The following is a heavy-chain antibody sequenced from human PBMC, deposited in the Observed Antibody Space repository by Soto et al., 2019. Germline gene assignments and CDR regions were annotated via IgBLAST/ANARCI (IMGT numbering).Heavy chain of an antibody. CDR3: VRDGTKTLRDWFDP. Sequence: SETLSLTCTVSGASISGFYWSWIRKSAGKGLEWIGRIYATGTTDYNPSLKSRVMMSVDTSKKQFSLKLRSVTAADTAVYYCVRDGTKTLRDWFDPWGQGISVIVSS. CDR2: IYATGTT. V-gene: IGHV4-4*07. D-gene: IGHD1-1*01. J-gene: IGHJ5*02. CDR1: GASISGFY.